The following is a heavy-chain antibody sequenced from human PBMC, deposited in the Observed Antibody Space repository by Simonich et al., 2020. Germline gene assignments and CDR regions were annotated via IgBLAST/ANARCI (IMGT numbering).Heavy chain of an antibody. J-gene: IGHJ4*02. CDR2: ISAYNGNT. Sequence: QVQLVPSGAEVKKPGASVKVSCKASGYTFTSYGISWVRQAPGQGLEWMGGISAYNGNTNDAQKLQGSVTMTTDTSTSTAYMELRSLRSDDTAVYYCARASRGTWWYYYFDYWGQGTLVTVSS. CDR3: ARASRGTWWYYYFDY. CDR1: GYTFTSYG. D-gene: IGHD2-15*01. V-gene: IGHV1-18*01.